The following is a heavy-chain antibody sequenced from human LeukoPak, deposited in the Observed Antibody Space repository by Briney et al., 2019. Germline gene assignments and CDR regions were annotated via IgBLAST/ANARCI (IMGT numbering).Heavy chain of an antibody. D-gene: IGHD2-2*01. CDR3: ARRLTQYDCFDP. Sequence: KNSQTLSLTCAISGDSVSSNSVTWNWIRQSPSRGLEWLVRTYYRSTWYNDYAVSVRGRITVNPDTSKNQFSLHLNSVTPEDTAVYYCARRLTQYDCFDPWGQGILVTVSS. CDR1: GDSVSSNSVT. CDR2: TYYRSTWYN. V-gene: IGHV6-1*01. J-gene: IGHJ5*02.